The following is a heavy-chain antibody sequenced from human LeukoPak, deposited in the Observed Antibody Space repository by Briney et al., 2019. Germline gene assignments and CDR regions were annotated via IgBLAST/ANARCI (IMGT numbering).Heavy chain of an antibody. CDR1: GGSIRSYY. Sequence: SETLSLTCTVSGGSIRSYYWSWIRQPQGKGLDWIAHIHDSGSTSYNPSLKSRLTMSVDTSKNQFSLRLRSVTAADTAVYYCARHLSVGSYPLDHWGQGTLVTVSS. CDR2: IHDSGST. D-gene: IGHD1-26*01. CDR3: ARHLSVGSYPLDH. J-gene: IGHJ4*02. V-gene: IGHV4-59*08.